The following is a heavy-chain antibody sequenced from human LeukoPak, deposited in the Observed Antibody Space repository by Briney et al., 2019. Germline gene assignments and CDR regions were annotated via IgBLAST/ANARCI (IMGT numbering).Heavy chain of an antibody. J-gene: IGHJ4*02. Sequence: GGSLRLSCAASGFTFSSYGMHWVRQAPGKGLEWVAVISYDGSNKYYADSVKGRFTISRDNAKNSLYLQMNSLRAEDTAVYYCARARQWPRPDYWGQGTLVTVSS. CDR1: GFTFSSYG. CDR3: ARARQWPRPDY. D-gene: IGHD6-19*01. V-gene: IGHV3-30*03. CDR2: ISYDGSNK.